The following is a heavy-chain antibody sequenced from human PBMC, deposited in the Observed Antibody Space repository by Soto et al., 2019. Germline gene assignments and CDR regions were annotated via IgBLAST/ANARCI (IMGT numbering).Heavy chain of an antibody. V-gene: IGHV1-18*01. CDR3: ARAPQTVAGAGIWY. D-gene: IGHD6-13*01. CDR1: GYTFTSYG. Sequence: ASVKVSCKASGYTFTSYGISWVRQAPGQGLEWMGWSSGYNGDTNYAQKYQGRVTMTTDTSTSTAYMELRSLRSDDTAVYYCARAPQTVAGAGIWYWGQGTLVTVSS. CDR2: SSGYNGDT. J-gene: IGHJ4*02.